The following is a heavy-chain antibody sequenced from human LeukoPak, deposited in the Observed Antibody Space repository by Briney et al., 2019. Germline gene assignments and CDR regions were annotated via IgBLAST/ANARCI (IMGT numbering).Heavy chain of an antibody. D-gene: IGHD6-13*01. CDR3: ARGRGRNWYQALYYFDY. CDR1: GGSISSGRYY. Sequence: SETLSLTCTVSGGSISSGRYYWSWIRQPAGKGLEWIGRIYSSVSTNYNPSLKSRRTISVDTSKNKFSLKLSSVTAADTAVYYCARGRGRNWYQALYYFDYWGQGTLVTVSS. J-gene: IGHJ4*02. V-gene: IGHV4-61*02. CDR2: IYSSVST.